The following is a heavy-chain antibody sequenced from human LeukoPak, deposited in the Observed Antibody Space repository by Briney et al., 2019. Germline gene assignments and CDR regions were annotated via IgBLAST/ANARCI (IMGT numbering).Heavy chain of an antibody. CDR2: INHSGST. J-gene: IGHJ4*02. Sequence: SETLSLTCAVYGGSFSGYYWSWIRQPPGKGLEWIGEINHSGSTNYNPSLKSRVTISVDTSKNQFSLKLSSVTAADTAVYYCARGYGRYDSSGYYRDWGQGTLVTVSS. D-gene: IGHD3-22*01. CDR3: ARGYGRYDSSGYYRD. CDR1: GGSFSGYY. V-gene: IGHV4-34*01.